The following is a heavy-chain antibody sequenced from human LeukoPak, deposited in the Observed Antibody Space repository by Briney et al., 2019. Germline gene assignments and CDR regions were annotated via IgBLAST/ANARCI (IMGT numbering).Heavy chain of an antibody. CDR2: IIPITGTA. CDR3: ASHRLGSTSCLDY. J-gene: IGHJ4*02. CDR1: GGTFSSYA. D-gene: IGHD2-2*01. V-gene: IGHV1-69*05. Sequence: VASVKVSCKASGGTFSSYAINWVRQAPGQGLEWMGGIIPITGTANYAQKFQGRVTITTDESTSTAYMELSSLRSEDTAVYYCASHRLGSTSCLDYWGQGTLVTVSS.